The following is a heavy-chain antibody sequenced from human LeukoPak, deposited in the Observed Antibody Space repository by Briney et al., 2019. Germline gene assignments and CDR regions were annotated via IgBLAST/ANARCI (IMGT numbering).Heavy chain of an antibody. D-gene: IGHD3-10*01. CDR3: AKDFANIIYYYGSGSVTFDY. J-gene: IGHJ4*02. CDR2: ISGSGGST. Sequence: GGSLRLSCAASGFTFSSYAMSWVRQAPGKGLEWVSAISGSGGSTYYADSVKGRFTISRDNSKNTLYLQMNSLRAEDTAVYYCAKDFANIIYYYGSGSVTFDYWGQGTLVTVSS. V-gene: IGHV3-23*01. CDR1: GFTFSSYA.